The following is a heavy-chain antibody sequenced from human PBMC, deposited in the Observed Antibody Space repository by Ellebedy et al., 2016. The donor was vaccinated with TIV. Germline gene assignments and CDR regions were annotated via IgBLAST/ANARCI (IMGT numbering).Heavy chain of an antibody. V-gene: IGHV1-24*01. Sequence: ASVKVSXXVSGYTLTELSMHWVRQAPGKGLEWMGGFDPEDGETIYAQKFQGRVTMTEDTSTDTAYMELSSLRSEDTAVYYCARDPRDGGNSSIDYWGQGTLVTVSS. CDR3: ARDPRDGGNSSIDY. CDR1: GYTLTELS. J-gene: IGHJ4*02. CDR2: FDPEDGET. D-gene: IGHD4-23*01.